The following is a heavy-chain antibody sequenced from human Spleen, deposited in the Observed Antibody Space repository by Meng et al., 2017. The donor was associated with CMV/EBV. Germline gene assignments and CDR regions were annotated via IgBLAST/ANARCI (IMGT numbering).Heavy chain of an antibody. V-gene: IGHV1-18*01. CDR3: ARDKAVIGGGDY. J-gene: IGHJ4*02. CDR1: GYTFTSCG. Sequence: ASVKVSCKASGYTFTSCGITWVRQAPGQGLEWVAWINPYNGNTKYAQNLQGRVTTTTDTSTSTAPLELRSLRSDVTVVYYCARDKAVIGGGDYWGQGTLVTVSS. D-gene: IGHD3-22*01. CDR2: INPYNGNT.